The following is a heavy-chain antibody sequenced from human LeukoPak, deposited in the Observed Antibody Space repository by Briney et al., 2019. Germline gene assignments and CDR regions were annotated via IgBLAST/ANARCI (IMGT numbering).Heavy chain of an antibody. CDR2: ISAYNGYT. Sequence: ASVKVSCKTSGYTFTSYGISWVRQAPGQGLEWMGWISAYNGYTNYAQKLQGRVTITTDTSTSTAYMELRSLRSDDTAVYYCASAGWYELPRYAFDIWGQGTMVTVSS. CDR1: GYTFTSYG. V-gene: IGHV1-18*01. D-gene: IGHD6-19*01. CDR3: ASAGWYELPRYAFDI. J-gene: IGHJ3*02.